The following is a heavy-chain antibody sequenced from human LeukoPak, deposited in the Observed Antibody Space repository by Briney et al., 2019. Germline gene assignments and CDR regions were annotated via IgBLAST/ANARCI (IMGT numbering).Heavy chain of an antibody. CDR3: AGDLACSSTSCYGY. Sequence: GGSLRLSCAASGFTVSNNYMSWVRQAPGKGLEWVSVIYSGGSTYYADSVKGRFTISRDNSKNTLYLQMNSLRAEDTAVYYCAGDLACSSTSCYGYWGQGTLVTVSS. J-gene: IGHJ4*02. CDR2: IYSGGST. D-gene: IGHD2-2*01. CDR1: GFTVSNNY. V-gene: IGHV3-66*01.